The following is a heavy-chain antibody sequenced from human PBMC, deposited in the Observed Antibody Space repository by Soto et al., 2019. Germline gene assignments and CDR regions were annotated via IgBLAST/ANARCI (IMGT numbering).Heavy chain of an antibody. J-gene: IGHJ4*02. CDR2: IYYSGST. D-gene: IGHD3-10*01. Sequence: PSETLSLTCTVSGGSISNYYWSWIRQHPGKGLEWIGYIYYSGSTYYNPSLKSRVTISVDTSKNQFSLKLSSVTAADTAVYYCARDYGSGSYFYYFDYWGQGTLVTVSS. CDR3: ARDYGSGSYFYYFDY. CDR1: GGSISNYY. V-gene: IGHV4-59*06.